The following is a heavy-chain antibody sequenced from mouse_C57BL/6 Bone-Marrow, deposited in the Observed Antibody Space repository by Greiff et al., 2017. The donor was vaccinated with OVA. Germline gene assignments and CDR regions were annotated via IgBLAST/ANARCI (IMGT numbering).Heavy chain of an antibody. CDR2: INPNYGTT. D-gene: IGHD2-3*01. Sequence: VQLKESGPELVKPGASVKISCKASGYSFTDYNMDWVKQSNGKSLEWIGVINPNYGTTSYNQKFKGKATLTVDQSSSTAYMQLNSLTSEDSAVYYCAGYDGYYEDAMDYWGQGTSVTVSS. CDR1: GYSFTDYN. J-gene: IGHJ4*01. V-gene: IGHV1-39*01. CDR3: AGYDGYYEDAMDY.